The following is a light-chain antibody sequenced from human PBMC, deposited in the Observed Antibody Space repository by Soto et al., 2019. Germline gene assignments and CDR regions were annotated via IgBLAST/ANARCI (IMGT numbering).Light chain of an antibody. CDR3: QQYGISGT. J-gene: IGKJ1*01. Sequence: EIVLTQSPGTLSLSPGERATLSCRASQSVSNNYLAWYQQKPGQAPRLLIYGASNRATGIPDRFSGSGSGRDFPLTISRLEHEHVAVYYVQQYGISGTFGQWTKVEIK. V-gene: IGKV3-20*01. CDR1: QSVSNNY. CDR2: GAS.